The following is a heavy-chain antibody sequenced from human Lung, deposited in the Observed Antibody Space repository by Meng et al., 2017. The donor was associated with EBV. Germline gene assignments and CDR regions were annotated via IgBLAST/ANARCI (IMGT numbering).Heavy chain of an antibody. CDR1: GYTFTGYY. CDR3: AHQAVAGTRGWFDP. J-gene: IGHJ5*02. CDR2: INPNSGGT. V-gene: IGHV1-2*06. D-gene: IGHD6-19*01. Sequence: CGAGGTRPGASVKLSCNASGYTFTGYYMHWVRQAPGQGLEWMGRINPNSGGTNYAQKFQGRVTMTRDTSISTAYMELSRLRSDDTAVYYCAHQAVAGTRGWFDPWGQGTLVTVSS.